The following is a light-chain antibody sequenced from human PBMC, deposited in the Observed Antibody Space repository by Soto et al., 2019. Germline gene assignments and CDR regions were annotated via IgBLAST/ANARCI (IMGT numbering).Light chain of an antibody. V-gene: IGKV3-15*01. Sequence: TVMTQSPATLSVSPGERATLSCRASQGLGTNLAWYQQRPGQAPRLLIYAASTRATGVPARFSGSGSETEFTHTIATLQSEDFAVYYCQHYNHWPLSFGVGTKVEIK. J-gene: IGKJ4*01. CDR1: QGLGTN. CDR2: AAS. CDR3: QHYNHWPLS.